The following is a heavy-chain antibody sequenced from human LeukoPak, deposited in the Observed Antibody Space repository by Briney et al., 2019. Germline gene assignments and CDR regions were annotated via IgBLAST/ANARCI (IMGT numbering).Heavy chain of an antibody. Sequence: NPSETLSLTCTVSGGSISSYYWSWIRQPAGKGLEWIGRTYTSGSTNYNPSLKSRVTMSVDTSKNQFSLKLSSVTAADTAVYYCARGDYYDSSGYYNYWGQGTLVTVSS. D-gene: IGHD3-22*01. V-gene: IGHV4-4*07. CDR1: GGSISSYY. CDR3: ARGDYYDSSGYYNY. J-gene: IGHJ4*02. CDR2: TYTSGST.